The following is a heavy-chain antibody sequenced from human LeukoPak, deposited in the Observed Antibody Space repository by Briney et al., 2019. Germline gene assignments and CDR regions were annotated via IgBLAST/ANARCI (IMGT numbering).Heavy chain of an antibody. D-gene: IGHD2-15*01. V-gene: IGHV3-23*01. CDR1: GFTFSSNA. CDR2: ISGSGGST. Sequence: GGSLRLSCAASGFTFSSNAMSWVRQAPGKGLEWVSGISGSGGSTYYADSVKGRFTISRDNSENTLYLQMNSLRAEDTAVYYCAKRVDCSAGNCYWLFDYWGQGTLVTVSS. CDR3: AKRVDCSAGNCYWLFDY. J-gene: IGHJ4*02.